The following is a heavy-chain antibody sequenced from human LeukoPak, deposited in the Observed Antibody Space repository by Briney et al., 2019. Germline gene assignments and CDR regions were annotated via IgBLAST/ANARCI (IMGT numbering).Heavy chain of an antibody. V-gene: IGHV3-23*01. D-gene: IGHD3-22*01. CDR3: AKAAEPHYYDSSGYVNY. CDR2: ISGSGGST. Sequence: PGGSLRLSCAASGFTFSSYSMNWVRQAPGKGLEWVSGISGSGGSTYYADSVKGRFTISRDNSKNTLYLQMNSLRAEDTAVYYCAKAAEPHYYDSSGYVNYWGQGTLVTVSP. J-gene: IGHJ4*02. CDR1: GFTFSSYS.